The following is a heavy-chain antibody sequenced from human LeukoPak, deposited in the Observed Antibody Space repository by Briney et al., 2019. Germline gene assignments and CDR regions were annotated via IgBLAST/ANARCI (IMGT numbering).Heavy chain of an antibody. Sequence: GGSLRLSCAASGFTFSSYSMNWVRQAPGKGLEWVSSISSSSSYIYYADSVKGRFTISRDNAKNSLYLQMNSLRAEDTALYYCARVGWFGELEDYYMDVWGKGTTVTVSS. CDR2: ISSSSSYI. CDR3: ARVGWFGELEDYYMDV. J-gene: IGHJ6*03. CDR1: GFTFSSYS. D-gene: IGHD3-10*01. V-gene: IGHV3-21*04.